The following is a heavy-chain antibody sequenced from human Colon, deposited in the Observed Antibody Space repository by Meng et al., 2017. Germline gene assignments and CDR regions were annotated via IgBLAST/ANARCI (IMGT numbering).Heavy chain of an antibody. Sequence: GGSLRLSCAASGFTFTSYEMNWVRQAPGKGLEWVAYISKTGDTIYYADSVKGRFTISRDNAKSSLFLQMNSLRAEDTAVYYCATSDFDYYYFKYWGQGALVTVSS. D-gene: IGHD5-12*01. J-gene: IGHJ4*02. V-gene: IGHV3-48*03. CDR1: GFTFTSYE. CDR2: ISKTGDTI. CDR3: ATSDFDYYYFKY.